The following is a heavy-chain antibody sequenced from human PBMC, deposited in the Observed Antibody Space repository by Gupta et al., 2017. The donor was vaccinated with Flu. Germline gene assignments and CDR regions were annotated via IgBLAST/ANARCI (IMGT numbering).Heavy chain of an antibody. V-gene: IGHV3-48*03. J-gene: IGHJ4*02. CDR2: ISSSGVP. Sequence: EVQLVESGGGLVQPGGSLRLSCAASGFTFSDHDVSWVRQAPGKGLEWVSFISSSGVPYYTDSVKGRFTISRDNAKNSVYLQMDRLRAEDTAFYYCARGHWDSWGQGTRVTVSS. CDR1: GFTFSDHD. CDR3: ARGHWDS.